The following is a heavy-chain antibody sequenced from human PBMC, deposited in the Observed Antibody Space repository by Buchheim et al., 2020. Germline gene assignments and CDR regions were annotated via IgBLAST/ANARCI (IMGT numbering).Heavy chain of an antibody. CDR1: EFTFSSYG. CDR2: ISYDGSNK. J-gene: IGHJ6*02. CDR3: AKVGEAVAGDYYYYGMDV. V-gene: IGHV3-30*18. D-gene: IGHD6-19*01. Sequence: QVQLVESGGGVVQPGRSLRLSCAASEFTFSSYGMHWVRQAPGKGLEWVAVISYDGSNKYYADSVKGRFTISRDNSKNTPYLQMNSLRAEDTAVYYCAKVGEAVAGDYYYYGMDVWGQGTT.